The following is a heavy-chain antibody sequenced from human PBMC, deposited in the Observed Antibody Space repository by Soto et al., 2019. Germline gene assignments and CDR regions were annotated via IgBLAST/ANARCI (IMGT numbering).Heavy chain of an antibody. D-gene: IGHD4-17*01. CDR3: ARAQDYGGRGGWFDP. CDR1: GYTFTSYY. CDR2: INPSGGST. Sequence: QVQLVQSGAEVKKPGASVKVSCKASGYTFTSYYMHWVRQAPGQGLEWMGIINPSGGSTSYAQKFQGRVTMTRDTSTSTVYMELSSLRSEDTDVYYCARAQDYGGRGGWFDPWGQGTLVTVSS. J-gene: IGHJ5*02. V-gene: IGHV1-46*01.